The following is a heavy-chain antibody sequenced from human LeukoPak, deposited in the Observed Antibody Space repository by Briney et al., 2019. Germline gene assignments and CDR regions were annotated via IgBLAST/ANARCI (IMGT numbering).Heavy chain of an antibody. CDR2: ISYDGSNK. J-gene: IGHJ4*02. CDR1: GFSFRTYG. D-gene: IGHD6-19*01. Sequence: GGSLRLSCAASGFSFRTYGMHWVRQAPGKGLEWVAVISYDGSNKYYADSVKGRFTISRDNSKNTLYLQMNSLRAEDTAVYYCARSSGWYTGFDYWGQGTLVTVSS. CDR3: ARSSGWYTGFDY. V-gene: IGHV3-30*03.